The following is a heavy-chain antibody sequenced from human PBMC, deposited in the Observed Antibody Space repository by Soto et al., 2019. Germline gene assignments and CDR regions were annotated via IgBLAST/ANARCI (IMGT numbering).Heavy chain of an antibody. CDR3: VLWSPFDY. CDR1: GYSFTSYW. CDR2: IYPADSDT. V-gene: IGHV5-51*01. J-gene: IGHJ4*02. Sequence: PGESLKISCKTSGYSFTSYWIGWVRQMPGKGLEWMGIIYPADSDTRYSPSFQGQVTISADKSVSTAYLQWSSLKASDTAMYYCVLWSPFDYWGQGTLVTVSS. D-gene: IGHD3-10*01.